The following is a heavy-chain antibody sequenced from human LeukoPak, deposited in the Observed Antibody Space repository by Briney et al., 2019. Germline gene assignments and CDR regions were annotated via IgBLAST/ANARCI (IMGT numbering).Heavy chain of an antibody. CDR3: ARCYYGIIHNIHFRPL. V-gene: IGHV3-21*01. J-gene: IGHJ1*01. CDR2: ISSSSSDI. D-gene: IGHD1-26*01. CDR1: GFTSLIYS. Sequence: AGSLPLSCLVFGFTSLIYSLVCVRQAPGKGLEWVSSISSSSSDIYYADSVKGRFTISRDNAQNSLYLQMNRLRAEDTAVYYCARCYYGIIHNIHFRPLGGRGTLVSVSS.